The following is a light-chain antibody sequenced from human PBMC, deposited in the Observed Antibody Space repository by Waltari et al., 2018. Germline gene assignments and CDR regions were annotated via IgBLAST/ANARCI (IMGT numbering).Light chain of an antibody. J-gene: IGKJ2*01. Sequence: VLTQSPGTLSLSPGERATLSCRASQRLTKNYLAWYQQKPGQDPRLLIYGASSRAAGIPDRFSGSGSGTDFTLTISRLEPEDFAVYYCQQYGSSIMYTFGQGTKLEIK. CDR2: GAS. CDR1: QRLTKNY. CDR3: QQYGSSIMYT. V-gene: IGKV3-20*01.